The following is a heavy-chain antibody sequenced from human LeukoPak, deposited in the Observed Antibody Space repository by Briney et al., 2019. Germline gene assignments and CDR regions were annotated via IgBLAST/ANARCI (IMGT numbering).Heavy chain of an antibody. V-gene: IGHV4-61*01. Sequence: PSETLSLTCTVSGGSVSSGSYYWSWIRQPPGKGLEWIGYIYYSGSTNYNPSLKSRVTISVDTSKDQFSLKLSSVTAADTAVYYCARGRGSGPYYMDVWGKGTTVTVSS. J-gene: IGHJ6*03. CDR1: GGSVSSGSYY. CDR3: ARGRGSGPYYMDV. D-gene: IGHD6-19*01. CDR2: IYYSGST.